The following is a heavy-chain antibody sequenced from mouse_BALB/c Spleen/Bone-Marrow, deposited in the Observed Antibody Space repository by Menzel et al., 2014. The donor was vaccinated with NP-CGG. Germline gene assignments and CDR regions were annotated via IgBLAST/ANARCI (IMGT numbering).Heavy chain of an antibody. J-gene: IGHJ4*01. CDR1: GFTFSSYG. D-gene: IGHD2-3*01. CDR3: ARDGYYVFYAMDY. V-gene: IGHV5-6-3*01. Sequence: EVKLVESGGDLVQPGGSLKLSCAASGFTFSSYGMSWVRQTPDKRLELVATINSNGGSTYYPDSVKGRFTISRDNAKNTLYLQMSSLKSEDTAMYYCARDGYYVFYAMDYWGQGTSVTVSS. CDR2: INSNGGST.